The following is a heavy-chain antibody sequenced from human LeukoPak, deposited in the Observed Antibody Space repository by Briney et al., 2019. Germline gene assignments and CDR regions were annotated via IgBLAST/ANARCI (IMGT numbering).Heavy chain of an antibody. D-gene: IGHD6-6*01. V-gene: IGHV1-46*01. CDR3: ARWRIAALAFDY. Sequence: ASVKVSCKASGYTFTSYYMHWVRQAPGQGLEWMGIINPSGGSTSYAQKFQGRVTMTRNTSISTAYMELSSLRSEDTAVYYCARWRIAALAFDYWGQGTLVTVSS. CDR2: INPSGGST. CDR1: GYTFTSYY. J-gene: IGHJ4*02.